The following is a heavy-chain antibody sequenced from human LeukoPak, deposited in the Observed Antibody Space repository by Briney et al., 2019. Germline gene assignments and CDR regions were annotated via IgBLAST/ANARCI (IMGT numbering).Heavy chain of an antibody. CDR1: GFTFSNYA. CDR2: ISGSGGST. Sequence: PVGPLRLSCAASGFTFSNYAMSWVRQAPGKGLEWVSGISGSGGSTYYADSVKGRFTISRDNSKNRLYLQMNSLRAEDTAVYYCAKRPRGNYLDPFDYWGQGTLVTVSS. J-gene: IGHJ4*02. D-gene: IGHD3-10*01. CDR3: AKRPRGNYLDPFDY. V-gene: IGHV3-23*01.